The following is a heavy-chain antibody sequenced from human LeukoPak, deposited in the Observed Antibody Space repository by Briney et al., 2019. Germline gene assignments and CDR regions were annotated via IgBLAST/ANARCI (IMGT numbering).Heavy chain of an antibody. V-gene: IGHV4-30-4*07. J-gene: IGHJ5*02. Sequence: PSETLSLTCAVSGDSISSGDYSWSWIRQPPGKGLEWIGYIYNSGTTNYNPSLKSRVTISVDTSKNQFSLKLSSVTAADTAVYYCARVNVRGSGWYRWFDPWGQGTLVTVSS. CDR3: ARVNVRGSGWYRWFDP. CDR2: IYNSGTT. CDR1: GDSISSGDYS. D-gene: IGHD6-19*01.